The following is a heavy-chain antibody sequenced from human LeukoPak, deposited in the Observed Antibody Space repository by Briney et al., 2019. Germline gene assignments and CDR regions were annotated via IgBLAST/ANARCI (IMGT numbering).Heavy chain of an antibody. V-gene: IGHV3-30*03. CDR2: ISYDGSNK. CDR1: GFTFSSYG. CDR3: ARDTGESLAFDI. J-gene: IGHJ3*02. D-gene: IGHD2-21*01. Sequence: PGGSLRLSCAASGFTFSSYGMHWVRQAPGKGLEWVAVISYDGSNKYYADSVKGRFTISRDNSKNSLYLQMNSLRAEDTAVYYCARDTGESLAFDIWGQGTMVTVSS.